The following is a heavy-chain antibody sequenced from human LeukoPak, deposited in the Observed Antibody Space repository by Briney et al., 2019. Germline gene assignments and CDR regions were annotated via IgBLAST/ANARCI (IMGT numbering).Heavy chain of an antibody. V-gene: IGHV3-7*01. Sequence: GGSLRLSCAASGVTVSDAYMSWVRQAPGKGLEWVANINQDGSEKYYVDSVKGRFTISRDNAKNSLYLQMSSLRAEDTALYYCASRSSVAASGPGWGQGTLVTVSS. CDR1: GVTVSDAY. CDR3: ASRSSVAASGPG. D-gene: IGHD2-15*01. J-gene: IGHJ4*02. CDR2: INQDGSEK.